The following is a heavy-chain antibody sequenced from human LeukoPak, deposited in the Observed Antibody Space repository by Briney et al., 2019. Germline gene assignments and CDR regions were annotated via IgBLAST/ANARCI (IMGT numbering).Heavy chain of an antibody. CDR1: GYTFTSYY. CDR3: ARTVSTGNSGWNWFDP. J-gene: IGHJ5*02. V-gene: IGHV1-46*01. D-gene: IGHD5/OR15-5a*01. Sequence: ASVKVSCKASGYTFTSYYMHWVRQAPGQGLEWMGIINPSGGSTNYAQKFQGRVTMTRDTSTSTVYMELSSLRSEDTAVYYCARTVSTGNSGWNWFDPWGQETLVTVSS. CDR2: INPSGGST.